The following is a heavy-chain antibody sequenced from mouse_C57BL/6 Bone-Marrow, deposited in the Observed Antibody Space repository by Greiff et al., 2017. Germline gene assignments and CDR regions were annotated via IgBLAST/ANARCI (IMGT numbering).Heavy chain of an antibody. Sequence: QVQLQQSGAELVRPGASVTLSCKASGYTFTDYEMHWVKQTPVHGLEWIGAIDPETGGTAYNQKFKGKAILTADKSSSTAYMELRSLTSEDSAGYYCTRDYYGSSYPHWYFDVWGTGTTVTVSS. CDR1: GYTFTDYE. D-gene: IGHD1-1*01. J-gene: IGHJ1*03. V-gene: IGHV1-15*01. CDR3: TRDYYGSSYPHWYFDV. CDR2: IDPETGGT.